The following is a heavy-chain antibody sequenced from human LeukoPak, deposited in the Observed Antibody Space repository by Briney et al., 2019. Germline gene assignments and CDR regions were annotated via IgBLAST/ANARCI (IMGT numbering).Heavy chain of an antibody. D-gene: IGHD3-16*02. CDR3: ARGPYDYVWGSYRADY. CDR1: GYTFTSYD. CDR2: MNPNSGNT. J-gene: IGHJ4*02. V-gene: IGHV1-8*01. Sequence: GASVKVSCKASGYTFTSYDINWVRQATGQGLEWMGWMNPNSGNTGYAQKFQGRVTMTRNTSISTAYMELSSLRSEDTAVYYCARGPYDYVWGSYRADYWGQGTLVTVSS.